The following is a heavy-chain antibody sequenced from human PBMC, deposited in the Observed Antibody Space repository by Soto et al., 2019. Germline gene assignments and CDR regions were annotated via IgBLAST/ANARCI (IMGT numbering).Heavy chain of an antibody. CDR3: ARVPGSSWYHYFDY. D-gene: IGHD6-13*01. CDR1: GYTFTSYD. CDR2: MNPNSGNT. J-gene: IGHJ4*02. Sequence: ASVKVSCKASGYTFTSYDINWVRQATGQGLEWMGWMNPNSGNTGYAQKFQGRVTMTRNTSISTAYMELSSLRSEDTAVYYCARVPGSSWYHYFDYWGQGTLVTVSS. V-gene: IGHV1-8*01.